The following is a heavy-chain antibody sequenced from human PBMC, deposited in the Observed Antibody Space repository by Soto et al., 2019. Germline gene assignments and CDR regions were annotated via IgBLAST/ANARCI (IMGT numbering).Heavy chain of an antibody. Sequence: GGSLRLSCAASGFTFSPYTMHWVRETPGKGLEWVAVISYDGDNKYYADSVRGRFTIARDNSKNTLFLQMNSLRVEDTALYYCARGGGFCGADCYKGGIAHWGQGAPVPV. CDR2: ISYDGDNK. D-gene: IGHD2-21*02. V-gene: IGHV3-30*03. J-gene: IGHJ4*02. CDR3: ARGGGFCGADCYKGGIAH. CDR1: GFTFSPYT.